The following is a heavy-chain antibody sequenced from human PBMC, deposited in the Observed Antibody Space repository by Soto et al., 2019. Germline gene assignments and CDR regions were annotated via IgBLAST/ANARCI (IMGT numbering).Heavy chain of an antibody. CDR2: TYYSGTS. CDR1: GGSISSGGYY. Sequence: QVQLQESGPGLVKPSQTLSLTCTVSGGSISSGGYYWTWIRQHPGKDLEWIGGTYYSGTSYYNPSLKSSLTISADTSKNQFSLKVTSLTAADTAVYFCARGRYSKGGDFDYWGQGTLVTVSS. J-gene: IGHJ4*02. D-gene: IGHD5-18*01. CDR3: ARGRYSKGGDFDY. V-gene: IGHV4-31*03.